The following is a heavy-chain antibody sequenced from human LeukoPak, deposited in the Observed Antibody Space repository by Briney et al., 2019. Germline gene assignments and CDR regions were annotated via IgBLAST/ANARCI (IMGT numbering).Heavy chain of an antibody. Sequence: GGSLRLSCAASGFMFSAYWMSWVRQAPGKGLQWVASIDQDGTDKLSVGAVKGRFIVSRDNARNSIYLEMSSLRPEDTAVYFCARGSLGWFDPWGQGILVTVSS. J-gene: IGHJ5*02. CDR2: IDQDGTDK. V-gene: IGHV3-7*01. D-gene: IGHD7-27*01. CDR3: ARGSLGWFDP. CDR1: GFMFSAYW.